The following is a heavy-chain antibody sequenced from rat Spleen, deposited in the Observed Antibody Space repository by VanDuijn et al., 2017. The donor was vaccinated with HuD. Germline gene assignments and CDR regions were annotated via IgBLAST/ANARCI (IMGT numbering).Heavy chain of an antibody. CDR2: IRDKANGYTT. Sequence: EVQLVESGGGLVQPGGSLRLSCAASGFTFTDFYMNWIRQPAGKAPEWLGFIRDKANGYTTEYSPSVKGRFTISRDNTQNMLYLQMNTLRAEDTATYYCARGYPDYWGQGVMVTVSS. CDR3: ARGYPDY. J-gene: IGHJ2*01. V-gene: IGHV7-7*01. D-gene: IGHD2-7*01. CDR1: GFTFTDFY.